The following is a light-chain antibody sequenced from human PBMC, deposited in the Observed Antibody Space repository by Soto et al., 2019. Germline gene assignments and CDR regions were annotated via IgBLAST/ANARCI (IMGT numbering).Light chain of an antibody. CDR1: QSLRSN. CDR3: QQYNNFWT. J-gene: IGKJ1*01. V-gene: IGKV3-15*01. CDR2: GAS. Sequence: EVVMTQSPDTLSVSPGERVTLSCRASQSLRSNLAWYQQKPGQAPRLLLYGASTRATGIPARFSGSGSGTEFTLTISSLQSEDFAGYYCQQYNNFWTFGQGTKAEIK.